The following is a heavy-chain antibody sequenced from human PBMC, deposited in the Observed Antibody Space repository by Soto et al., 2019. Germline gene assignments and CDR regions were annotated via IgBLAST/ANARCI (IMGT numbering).Heavy chain of an antibody. J-gene: IGHJ4*02. CDR1: GGSFSGYY. D-gene: IGHD2-8*02. V-gene: IGHV4-34*01. Sequence: TLSLTCAVYGGSFSGYYWTWIRQPPGTGLEWIGEINHSGSTNYNPSLKSRVTISVDTSKNQFSLKLTSVTAADTAVYYCARDKITGLFDYWGKGTLVTVS. CDR3: ARDKITGLFDY. CDR2: INHSGST.